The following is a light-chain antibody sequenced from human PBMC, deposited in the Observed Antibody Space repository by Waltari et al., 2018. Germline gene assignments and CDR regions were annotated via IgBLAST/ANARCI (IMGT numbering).Light chain of an antibody. Sequence: DIRRAQSPSSLSASVGGRVPITCRASQSISNWLAWYQQKPGKAPILLIYKASILKSGVPSRFSGGGSGTQFTLTISSLQPDDFATYYCQQYNTYSTFGQGTKLEIK. CDR2: KAS. CDR1: QSISNW. V-gene: IGKV1-5*03. CDR3: QQYNTYST. J-gene: IGKJ2*01.